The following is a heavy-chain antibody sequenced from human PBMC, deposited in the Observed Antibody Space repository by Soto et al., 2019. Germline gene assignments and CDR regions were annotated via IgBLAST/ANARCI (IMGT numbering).Heavy chain of an antibody. CDR3: ARSDGYNFNWLDS. J-gene: IGHJ5*01. CDR2: MNPNSGNT. V-gene: IGHV1-8*01. CDR1: GYTFASYD. D-gene: IGHD2-21*01. Sequence: QVQLVQSGAEVKTPGASVKVSCKASGYTFASYDINWVRQAPGQGLEWMGWMNPNSGNTGYATKFQGRLTITRDTALSIAHMELSSLRNEDTAVYYCARSDGYNFNWLDSWGQGTLVTVSA.